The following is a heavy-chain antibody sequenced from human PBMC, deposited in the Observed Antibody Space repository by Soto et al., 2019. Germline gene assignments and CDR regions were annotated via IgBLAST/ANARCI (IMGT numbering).Heavy chain of an antibody. V-gene: IGHV3-7*01. Sequence: EEQVMESGGGLVQPGGSLRLSCVGSGFTFSRHWMSWVRQAPGKGLEWVANIMHDGSEKYYVDSVKGRFTISRDNAKNSVYLQLNRLRAEDAAVYYCARKGYGMDVWGQGTAVTVSS. CDR1: GFTFSRHW. CDR2: IMHDGSEK. J-gene: IGHJ6*02. CDR3: ARKGYGMDV.